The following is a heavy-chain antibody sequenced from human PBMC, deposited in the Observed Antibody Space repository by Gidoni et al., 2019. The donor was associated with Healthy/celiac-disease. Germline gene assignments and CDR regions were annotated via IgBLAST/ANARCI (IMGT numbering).Heavy chain of an antibody. Sequence: QVQLVESGGGVVQPGGSLRLSCAASGLTFSSYAMHWVRQAPGKGLEWVAVISYDGSNKYYADSVKGRFTISRDNSKNTLYLQMNSLRAEDTAVYYCARDPEGYCSGGSCLLGWFDPWGQGTLVTVSS. CDR1: GLTFSSYA. J-gene: IGHJ5*02. V-gene: IGHV3-30-3*01. CDR2: ISYDGSNK. CDR3: ARDPEGYCSGGSCLLGWFDP. D-gene: IGHD2-15*01.